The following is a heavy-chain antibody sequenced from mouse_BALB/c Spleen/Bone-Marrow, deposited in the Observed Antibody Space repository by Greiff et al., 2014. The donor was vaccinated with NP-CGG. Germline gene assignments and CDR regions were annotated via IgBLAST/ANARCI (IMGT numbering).Heavy chain of an antibody. CDR3: ARGGLHYFDY. J-gene: IGHJ2*01. V-gene: IGHV1S41*01. CDR2: IAPGSGSS. CDR1: GYTFTSYW. Sequence: DLVKPGASVKLSCKASGYTFTSYWINWIKQRPGQGLEWIGRIAPGSGSSYYNEMFKGKATLTVDASSSTAYIQLSSLSPEDSAVYFCARGGLHYFDYWGQGTTLTVSS. D-gene: IGHD3-3*01.